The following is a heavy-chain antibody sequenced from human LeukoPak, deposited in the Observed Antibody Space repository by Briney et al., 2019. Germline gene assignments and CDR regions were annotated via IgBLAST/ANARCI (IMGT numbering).Heavy chain of an antibody. CDR1: GYTFTGYY. V-gene: IGHV1-2*02. Sequence: ASVKVSCKASGYTFTGYYMHWVRQAPGQGLEWMGWINPNSGGTNYAQKFQGRVTMTTDTSTSTAYMELRSLRSDDTAVYYCAREGYSGGFDPWGQGTLVTVSS. CDR2: INPNSGGT. J-gene: IGHJ5*02. CDR3: AREGYSGGFDP. D-gene: IGHD1-26*01.